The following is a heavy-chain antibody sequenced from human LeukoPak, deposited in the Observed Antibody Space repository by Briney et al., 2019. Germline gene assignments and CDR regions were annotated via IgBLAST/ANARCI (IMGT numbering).Heavy chain of an antibody. V-gene: IGHV3-48*03. CDR1: GFTFSSYE. CDR3: ARDTRVGIVVPYYYYYMDV. CDR2: ISSSGSTI. D-gene: IGHD2-15*01. J-gene: IGHJ6*03. Sequence: PGGSLRLSCAASGFTFSSYEMNWVRQAPGKGLEWVSYISSSGSTIYYADSVKGRFTISRDNAKNTLYLQMNSLRAEDTAVYYCARDTRVGIVVPYYYYYMDVWGKGTTVTVSS.